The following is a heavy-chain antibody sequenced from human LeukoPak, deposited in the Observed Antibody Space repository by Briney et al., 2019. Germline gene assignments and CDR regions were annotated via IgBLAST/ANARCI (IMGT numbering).Heavy chain of an antibody. V-gene: IGHV3-74*01. CDR1: GFTFSSYA. CDR3: ARDPLNYYYYGMDV. CDR2: INSDGSST. Sequence: QSGGSLRLSCAASGFTFSSYAMSWVRQAPGKGLVWVSRINSDGSSTSYADSVKGRFTISRDNAKNTLYLQMNSLRAEDTAVYYCARDPLNYYYYGMDVWGQGTTVTVSS. J-gene: IGHJ6*02.